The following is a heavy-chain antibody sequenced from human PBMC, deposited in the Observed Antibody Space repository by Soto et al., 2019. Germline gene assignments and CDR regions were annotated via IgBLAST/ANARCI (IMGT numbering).Heavy chain of an antibody. CDR3: AHSSPTSGGLDV. Sequence: GGSLRLSCAASGFTFRDHYMDVVRQAPGKGLEWIGRTRNKANSYTTEYAASVKVRFTISRDDSKSSLYLQMNSLKIDDTAVYYCAHSSPTSGGLDVWGQGTTVTVSS. V-gene: IGHV3-72*01. J-gene: IGHJ6*02. CDR1: GFTFRDHY. CDR2: TRNKANSYTT. D-gene: IGHD2-2*01.